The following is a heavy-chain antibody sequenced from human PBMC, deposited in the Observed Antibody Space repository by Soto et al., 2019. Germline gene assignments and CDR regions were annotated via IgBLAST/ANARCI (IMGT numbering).Heavy chain of an antibody. CDR2: VWYDGSNK. D-gene: IGHD3-16*02. CDR3: AIFFQAEDGIRVTVPVSAFLLNRSSDL. J-gene: IGHJ2*01. Sequence: KGLGWVAGVWYDGSNKYYADSVKGRFTISRDNSNNTLYLQMNSLRAEDTAVYYCAIFFQAEDGIRVTVPVSAFLLNRSSDL. V-gene: IGHV3-33*01.